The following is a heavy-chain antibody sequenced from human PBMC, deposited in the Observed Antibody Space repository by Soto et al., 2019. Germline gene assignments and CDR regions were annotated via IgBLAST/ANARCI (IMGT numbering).Heavy chain of an antibody. D-gene: IGHD2-2*02. CDR1: AFTFNTYG. J-gene: IGHJ4*02. CDR3: AKSPNFYCSSPNCYKYYFDH. Sequence: PGGSLRLSCAASAFTFNTYGMHWVRQAPGKGLEWVAVISYDGSEKYYVDSVKGRFTISKDNSKNTLYLQMNSLRPEDTAVYYCAKSPNFYCSSPNCYKYYFDHWGQGTRVTVSS. V-gene: IGHV3-30*18. CDR2: ISYDGSEK.